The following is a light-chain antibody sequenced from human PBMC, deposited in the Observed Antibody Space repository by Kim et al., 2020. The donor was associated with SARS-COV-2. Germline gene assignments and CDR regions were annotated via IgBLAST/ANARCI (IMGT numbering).Light chain of an antibody. Sequence: GQSITISCTGTSSDVGGYNYVSWYQQQPGKAPKLMVYDVSKRPSGVPDRFSGSKSGNTASLTISGLQAEDEADYYCCSYAGSYTLLFGGGTQLTVL. CDR1: SSDVGGYNY. V-gene: IGLV2-11*01. CDR2: DVS. CDR3: CSYAGSYTLL. J-gene: IGLJ2*01.